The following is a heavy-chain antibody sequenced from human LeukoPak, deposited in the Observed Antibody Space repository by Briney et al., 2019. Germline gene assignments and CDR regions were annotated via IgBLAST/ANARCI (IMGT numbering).Heavy chain of an antibody. V-gene: IGHV3-23*01. CDR3: AKTLFGVAIVLDS. CDR2: IRHSDDST. CDR1: GFTFSSYA. D-gene: IGHD3-3*01. Sequence: PGGSLRLSCAASGFTFSSYAMSWVRQPPGKGLEWVSVIRHSDDSTYNADSVKGRFTISRDISKNTLYLQMNSLSAEDTAIYYCAKTLFGVAIVLDSWGPGTLVTVSS. J-gene: IGHJ4*02.